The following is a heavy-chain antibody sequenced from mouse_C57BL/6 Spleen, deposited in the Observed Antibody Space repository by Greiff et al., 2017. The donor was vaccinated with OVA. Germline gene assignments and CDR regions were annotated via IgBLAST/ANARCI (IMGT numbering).Heavy chain of an antibody. V-gene: IGHV3-6*01. CDR1: GYSITSGYY. D-gene: IGHD1-1*02. CDR2: ISYDGSN. CDR3: ARGGGSYYFDY. J-gene: IGHJ2*01. Sequence: DVKLQESGPGLVKPSQSLSLTCSVTGYSITSGYYWNWIRQFPGNKLEWMGYISYDGSNNYNPSLKNRISITRDTSKNQFFLKLNSVTTEDTATYYCARGGGSYYFDYWGQGTTLTVSS.